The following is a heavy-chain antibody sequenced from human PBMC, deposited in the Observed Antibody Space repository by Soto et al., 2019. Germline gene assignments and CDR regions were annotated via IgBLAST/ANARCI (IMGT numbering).Heavy chain of an antibody. CDR2: IWYDGSNK. Sequence: QVQLVESGGGVVQPGRSLRLSCAASGFTFSSYGMHWVRQAPGKGLEWVAVIWYDGSNKYYADSVKGRFTISRDNSKNTLYLQMDSLRAEDKVVYYGARTRWYLDYWGQGTLVTVSS. V-gene: IGHV3-33*01. CDR3: ARTRWYLDY. D-gene: IGHD4-17*01. J-gene: IGHJ4*02. CDR1: GFTFSSYG.